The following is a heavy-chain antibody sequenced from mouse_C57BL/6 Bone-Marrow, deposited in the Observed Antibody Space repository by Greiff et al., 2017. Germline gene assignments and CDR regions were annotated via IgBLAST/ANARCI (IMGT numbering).Heavy chain of an antibody. CDR1: GFTFSDYY. V-gene: IGHV5-16*01. Sequence: EVQRVESEGGLVQPGSSMKLSCTASGFTFSDYYMAWVRQVPEKGLEWVANINYDGSSTYYLDSLKSRFILSRDNATNTLYLQMSSLKSEDTAAYYWARVPPDYWGQGTTLTVSS. J-gene: IGHJ2*01. CDR2: INYDGSST. CDR3: ARVPPDY.